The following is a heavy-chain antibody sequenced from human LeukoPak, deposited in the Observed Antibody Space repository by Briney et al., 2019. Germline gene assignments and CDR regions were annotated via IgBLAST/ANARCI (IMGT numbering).Heavy chain of an antibody. V-gene: IGHV1-8*03. CDR1: GYTFTSYD. Sequence: ASVKVSCRASGYTFTSYDINWVRQATGQGLEWMGWMNPYSGNTGYAQKFQGRVTITSNTSISTAYMELSNLTSEDTAVYYCARGLNVRVAQLVSPHFDYWGQGTLVTVSS. CDR3: ARGLNVRVAQLVSPHFDY. CDR2: MNPYSGNT. D-gene: IGHD6-13*01. J-gene: IGHJ4*02.